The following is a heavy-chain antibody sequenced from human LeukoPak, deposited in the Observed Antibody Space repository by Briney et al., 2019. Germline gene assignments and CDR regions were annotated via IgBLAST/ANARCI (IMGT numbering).Heavy chain of an antibody. J-gene: IGHJ6*03. CDR1: GFTFSNYA. CDR2: ISGSGGTT. V-gene: IGHV3-23*01. D-gene: IGHD3-10*01. CDR3: AKAGSGYYYYGSGNYYKDYYYMDV. Sequence: PGGSLRLSCAASGFTFSNYAMSWVRQAPGKGLVWVSSISGSGGTTYDADSVKGRFTISRDNSKNTLYLQMNSLRAEDTAVYYCAKAGSGYYYYGSGNYYKDYYYMDVWDKGTTVTVSS.